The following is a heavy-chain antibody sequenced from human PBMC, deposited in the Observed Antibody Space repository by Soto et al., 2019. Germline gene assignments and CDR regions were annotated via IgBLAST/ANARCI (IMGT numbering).Heavy chain of an antibody. CDR2: ISGSGGST. J-gene: IGHJ4*02. CDR3: AKYAEFGRIAVAGPDD. V-gene: IGHV3-23*01. Sequence: PGGSLRLSCAASGFTFSSYAMSWVRQAPGKGLEWVSAISGSGGSTYYADSVKGRFTISRDNSKNTLYLQMNSLRAEDTAVYYCAKYAEFGRIAVAGPDDWGQGTLVTVSS. CDR1: GFTFSSYA. D-gene: IGHD6-19*01.